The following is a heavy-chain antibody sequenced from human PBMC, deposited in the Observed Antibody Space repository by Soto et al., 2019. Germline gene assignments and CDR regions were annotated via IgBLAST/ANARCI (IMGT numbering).Heavy chain of an antibody. V-gene: IGHV1-2*02. Sequence: ASVKVSCKASGYTFTDYSMHWVRQAPGQGPEWMGWINPKSGGTNYGQKFQGRVTMTRDTSISTAYMELSRLRSDDTALYYCAPSNGSLSYKYWGQGTLVIVSS. D-gene: IGHD1-26*01. J-gene: IGHJ1*01. CDR1: GYTFTDYS. CDR3: APSNGSLSYKY. CDR2: INPKSGGT.